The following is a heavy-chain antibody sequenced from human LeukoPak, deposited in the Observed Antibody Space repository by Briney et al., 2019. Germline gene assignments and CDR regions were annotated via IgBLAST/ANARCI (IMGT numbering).Heavy chain of an antibody. V-gene: IGHV1-46*01. CDR3: ARVGHGDFWSGYSPPHWYFDL. CDR2: INPSGGST. J-gene: IGHJ2*01. Sequence: GASVKVSCKASGYTFTSYYMHWVRQAPGQGLEWMGIINPSGGSTSYAQKFQGRVTMTRDTSTSTVYMELSSLRSEDTAVYYCARVGHGDFWSGYSPPHWYFDLWGRGTLVTVSS. D-gene: IGHD3-3*01. CDR1: GYTFTSYY.